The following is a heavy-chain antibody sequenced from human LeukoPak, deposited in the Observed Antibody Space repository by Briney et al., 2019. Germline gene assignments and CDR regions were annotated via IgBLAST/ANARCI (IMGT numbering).Heavy chain of an antibody. CDR3: ARAAPLGYCSSTSCYIQGYYYGMDV. D-gene: IGHD2-2*02. J-gene: IGHJ6*02. V-gene: IGHV1-2*02. CDR1: GYTFTGYY. CDR2: INPNSGGT. Sequence: ASVKVSFKASGYTFTGYYMHWVRQAPGQGLEWMGWINPNSGGTNYAQKFQGRVTMTRDTSISTACMELSRLRSDDTAVYYCARAAPLGYCSSTSCYIQGYYYGMDVWGQGTTVTVSS.